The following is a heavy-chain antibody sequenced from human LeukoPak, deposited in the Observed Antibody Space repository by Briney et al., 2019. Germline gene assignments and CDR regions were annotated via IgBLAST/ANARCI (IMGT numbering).Heavy chain of an antibody. V-gene: IGHV3-23*01. D-gene: IGHD3-22*01. CDR1: GFTFSSYA. CDR3: ARDLIYDSSGYYSGYYYYGMDV. Sequence: SGGSLRLSCAASGFTFSSYAMSWVRQAPGKGLEWVSVISGGGGNTYYTDSVKGRFTISRDNSKNTLFLQMNSLRAEDTAVYYCARDLIYDSSGYYSGYYYYGMDVWGQGTTVTVSS. J-gene: IGHJ6*02. CDR2: ISGGGGNT.